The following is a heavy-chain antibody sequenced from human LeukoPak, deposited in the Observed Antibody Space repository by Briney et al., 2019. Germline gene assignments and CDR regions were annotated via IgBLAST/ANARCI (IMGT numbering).Heavy chain of an antibody. D-gene: IGHD3-10*01. CDR3: AKDRGSGGWELRPVDDY. CDR2: ISYNGGNK. J-gene: IGHJ4*02. CDR1: GFTFSSYA. V-gene: IGHV3-30*01. Sequence: GGSLRLSCAASGFTFSSYAMHWVRQAPGKGLERVAGISYNGGNKYYADSVKGRFTISRDNSKNTLYLQMNRLIAEDTAVYYCAKDRGSGGWELRPVDDYWGQGTLVTVSS.